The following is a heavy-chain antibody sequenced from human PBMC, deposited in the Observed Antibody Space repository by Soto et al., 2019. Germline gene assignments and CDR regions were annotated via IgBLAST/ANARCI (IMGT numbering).Heavy chain of an antibody. V-gene: IGHV4-31*03. CDR3: VRGVLS. CDR2: IHHSGCS. Sequence: QVQLQESGPGLVKASQTLSLTCNVSGGSISSGGYYWTWIRQHPGKGLEWIGNIHHSGCSFYNPSIKSRVSISVATSKNQFSLKLSSVTAADTAVYFCVRGVLSWGQGTLVTVSS. D-gene: IGHD3-10*01. CDR1: GGSISSGGYY. J-gene: IGHJ1*01.